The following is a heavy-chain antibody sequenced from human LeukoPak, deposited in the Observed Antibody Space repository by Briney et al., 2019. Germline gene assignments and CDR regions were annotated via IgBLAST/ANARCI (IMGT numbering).Heavy chain of an antibody. CDR2: ITSNGGST. J-gene: IGHJ4*02. Sequence: GGSLRLSCSASGFTFSSFVMHWVRQAPGKGLEYVSRITSNGGSTYYADSVKGRFTISRDNSKNTLYLQMNSLRPEDTAVYYCAKESVAGSSDYWGQGTLVTVSS. V-gene: IGHV3-64*04. D-gene: IGHD6-19*01. CDR3: AKESVAGSSDY. CDR1: GFTFSSFV.